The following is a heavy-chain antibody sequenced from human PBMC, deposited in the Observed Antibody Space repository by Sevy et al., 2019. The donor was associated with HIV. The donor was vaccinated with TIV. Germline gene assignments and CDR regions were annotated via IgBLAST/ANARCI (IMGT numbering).Heavy chain of an antibody. Sequence: GGSLRLSCVASGFTLRTYAMNWVRQAPGKGLKWVSTIFKSGDVTYYADSAKGRFTIARDNSKNTVYLHMNSLRAEDTALYFCAGARYDSSGSFDAFDIWGQGTMVTVSS. D-gene: IGHD3-22*01. V-gene: IGHV3-23*01. J-gene: IGHJ3*02. CDR3: AGARYDSSGSFDAFDI. CDR1: GFTLRTYA. CDR2: IFKSGDVT.